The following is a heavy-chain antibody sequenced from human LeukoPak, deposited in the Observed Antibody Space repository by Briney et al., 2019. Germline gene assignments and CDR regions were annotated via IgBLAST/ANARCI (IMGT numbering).Heavy chain of an antibody. V-gene: IGHV4-59*12. Sequence: PSETLSLTCTVSGGSISSYYWSWIRQPPGKGLEWIGYIYYSGSTNYNPSLKSRVTISVDTSKNQFSLKLSSVTAADTAVYYCRGSSSSVDYWGQGTLVTVSS. CDR2: IYYSGST. D-gene: IGHD6-6*01. CDR1: GGSISSYY. CDR3: RGSSSSVDY. J-gene: IGHJ4*02.